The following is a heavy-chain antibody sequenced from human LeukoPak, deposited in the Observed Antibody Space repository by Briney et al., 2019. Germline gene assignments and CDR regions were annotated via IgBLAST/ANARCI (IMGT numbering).Heavy chain of an antibody. CDR3: AGDPYGTYFDY. Sequence: PGRSLRLSCAASGFTFSSYAMHWVRQAPGKGLEWVAVISYDGSNKYYADSVKGRFTISRDNSKNTLCLQMNSLRAEDTAVSYCAGDPYGTYFDYWGQGTLVTVSS. CDR2: ISYDGSNK. J-gene: IGHJ4*02. D-gene: IGHD4-17*01. CDR1: GFTFSSYA. V-gene: IGHV3-30*14.